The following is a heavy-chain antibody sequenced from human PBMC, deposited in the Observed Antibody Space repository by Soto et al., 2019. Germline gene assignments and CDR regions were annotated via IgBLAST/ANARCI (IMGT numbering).Heavy chain of an antibody. J-gene: IGHJ3*02. CDR3: ARLRVEMATIDAFDI. V-gene: IGHV6-1*01. CDR2: TYYRSKWYN. Sequence: SQTLSLTCAISGDSVSSNSAAWNWSMPSPSKGLEWLGRTYYRSKWYNDYAVSVKSRITINPDTSKNQFSLQLNSVTPEDTAVYYCARLRVEMATIDAFDIWGQGTMVTVSS. CDR1: GDSVSSNSAA. D-gene: IGHD5-12*01.